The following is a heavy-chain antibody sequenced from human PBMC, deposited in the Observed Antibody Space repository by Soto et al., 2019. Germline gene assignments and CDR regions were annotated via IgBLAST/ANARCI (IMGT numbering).Heavy chain of an antibody. D-gene: IGHD6-13*01. CDR2: ISAYNGNT. J-gene: IGHJ5*02. V-gene: IGHV1-18*01. CDR1: GYTFTSYG. CDR3: AREGADVYSSSWTPSDWFDP. Sequence: GASVKVSCKASGYTFTSYGISWVRQAPGQGLEWMGWISAYNGNTNYAQKLQGRVTMTTDTSTSTAYMELRSLRSDDTAVYYCAREGADVYSSSWTPSDWFDPWGQGTLVTVSS.